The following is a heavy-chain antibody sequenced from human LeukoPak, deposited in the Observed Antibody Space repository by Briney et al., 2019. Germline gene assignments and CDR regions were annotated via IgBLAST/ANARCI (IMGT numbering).Heavy chain of an antibody. J-gene: IGHJ4*02. V-gene: IGHV4-34*01. CDR3: ARGGPIAVAGSLGY. D-gene: IGHD6-19*01. Sequence: SETLSLTCAVYGGSFSGYYWSWIRQPPGKGLEWIGEINHSGSTNYNPSLKSRVTISVDTPKNQFSLKLSSVTAADTAVYYCARGGPIAVAGSLGYWGQGTLVTVSS. CDR1: GGSFSGYY. CDR2: INHSGST.